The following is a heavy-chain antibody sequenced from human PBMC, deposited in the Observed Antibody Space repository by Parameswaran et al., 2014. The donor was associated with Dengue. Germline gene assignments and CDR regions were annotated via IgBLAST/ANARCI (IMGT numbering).Heavy chain of an antibody. D-gene: IGHD3-3*01. CDR3: ARHGLGVDFYYYYGLDV. J-gene: IGHJ6*02. CDR2: IDPSDSYT. V-gene: IGHV5-10-1*01. Sequence: VRQMPGKGLDGMGRIDPSDSYTKYSPSFQGQVTISADKSISTAYLQWSSLKASDTAIYYCARHGLGVDFYYYYGLDVWGQGTTVTVSS.